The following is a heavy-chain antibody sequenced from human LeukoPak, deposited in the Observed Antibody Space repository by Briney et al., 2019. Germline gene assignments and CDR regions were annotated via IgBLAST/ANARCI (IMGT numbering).Heavy chain of an antibody. V-gene: IGHV4-34*01. J-gene: IGHJ4*02. Sequence: PSETLSLTCAVYGGSFSGFYWSWIRQSPGKGLEWIGEINPSGSTNYNPPLKSRVTISRDASKKHFSLRVNSVTAADSGVFYCARGSGGPRGFRGFDYWGLGTLVSVSS. CDR3: ARGSGGPRGFRGFDY. CDR2: INPSGST. D-gene: IGHD3-10*01. CDR1: GGSFSGFY.